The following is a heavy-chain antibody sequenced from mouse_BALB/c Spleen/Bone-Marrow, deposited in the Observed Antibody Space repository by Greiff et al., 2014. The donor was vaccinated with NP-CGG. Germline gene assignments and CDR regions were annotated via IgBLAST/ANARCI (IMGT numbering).Heavy chain of an antibody. CDR3: AREKGLRRGAMDY. V-gene: IGHV1-54*01. D-gene: IGHD2-12*01. CDR2: LNPGSGGT. Sequence: QVQLQQPGAELVRPGTSVKVSCKASGYAFTNYLIEWVKQRPGQGLEWIGVLNPGSGGTNYNEKFRGKATLTADKSSSTAYMQLSSLTSDDSAVYFCAREKGLRRGAMDYWGQGTSVTVSS. J-gene: IGHJ4*01. CDR1: GYAFTNYL.